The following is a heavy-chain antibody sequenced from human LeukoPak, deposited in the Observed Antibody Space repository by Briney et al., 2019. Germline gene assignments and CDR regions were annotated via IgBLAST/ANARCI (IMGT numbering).Heavy chain of an antibody. D-gene: IGHD2-2*01. CDR2: INSDGSWT. CDR1: GNYW. V-gene: IGHV3-74*01. CDR3: VSFYETY. Sequence: GGSLRLSCAASGNYWMHWVRQAPGKGLVWVSHINSDGSWTSYADSVKGRFTISKDNAKNTVYLQMNNLRAEDTAVYYCVSFYETYWGRGTLATVSS. J-gene: IGHJ4*02.